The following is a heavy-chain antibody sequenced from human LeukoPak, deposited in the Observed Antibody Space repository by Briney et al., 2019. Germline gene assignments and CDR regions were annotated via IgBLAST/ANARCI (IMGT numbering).Heavy chain of an antibody. V-gene: IGHV3-53*01. CDR2: IYSGGST. D-gene: IGHD1-26*01. Sequence: PGGSLRLSCAASGFTVSSNYMSWVRQAPGKGLEWVSVIYSGGSTYYADSVKGRFTISRDNSKNTLYLQMNSLRAEDTAVYYCARESSGSYSLDYWGQGTLVAVSS. CDR3: ARESSGSYSLDY. J-gene: IGHJ4*02. CDR1: GFTVSSNY.